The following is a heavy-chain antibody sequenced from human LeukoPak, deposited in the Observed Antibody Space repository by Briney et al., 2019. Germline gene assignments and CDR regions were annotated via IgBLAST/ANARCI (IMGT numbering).Heavy chain of an antibody. Sequence: PSETLSLTCTVSGGSISSYHWRCIRQPPGKGLVWIGYIYYSGSPNYNPPLKSRVTISVDTSKNQFSLKLSSVTAADTGVYYCARHNSSGEIDYWGQGTLVTVSS. V-gene: IGHV4-59*08. J-gene: IGHJ4*02. D-gene: IGHD6-19*01. CDR2: IYYSGSP. CDR1: GGSISSYH. CDR3: ARHNSSGEIDY.